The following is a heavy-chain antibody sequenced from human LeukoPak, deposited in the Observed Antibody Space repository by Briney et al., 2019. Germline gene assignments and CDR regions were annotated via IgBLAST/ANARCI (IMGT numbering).Heavy chain of an antibody. V-gene: IGHV4-30-2*01. CDR3: ARDLSSSWGPGWFDP. J-gene: IGHJ5*02. CDR1: GGSISSGGYS. D-gene: IGHD6-13*01. Sequence: SETLSLTCAVSGGSISSGGYSWSWIRQPPGKGLEWIGYIYHSGSTYYNPSLKSRVTISVDRSKNQFSLKLSSVTAADTAVYYCARDLSSSWGPGWFDPWGQGTLVTVSS. CDR2: IYHSGST.